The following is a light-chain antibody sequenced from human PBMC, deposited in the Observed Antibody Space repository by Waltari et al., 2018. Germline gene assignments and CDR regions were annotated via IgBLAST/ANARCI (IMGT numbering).Light chain of an antibody. CDR1: SNNVGNQG. J-gene: IGLJ1*01. V-gene: IGLV10-54*04. CDR3: SAWDSDLRGYV. CDR2: RNN. Sequence: QAGLTQPPSVSTGLRQTATLSCTGNSNNVGNQGAAWLQQHQGQPPKLLSYRNNNRPSGISDRCSASRSGNTASLTITGLQPEDEADYYCSAWDSDLRGYVFGTGTKVTVL.